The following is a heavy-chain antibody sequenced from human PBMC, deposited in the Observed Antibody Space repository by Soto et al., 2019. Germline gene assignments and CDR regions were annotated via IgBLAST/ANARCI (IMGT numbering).Heavy chain of an antibody. Sequence: QVQLQESGPGLVKPSETLSLSCTVSGGSISSYYWSWFRQSPGKRMEWIGYVHHSWGSSYNPSLQSRVAISLHTSTGQFSLKVTSVTATDTAVYDCARQGFGPLHGLVDVGGQGTTVTVSS. CDR1: GGSISSYY. CDR3: ARQGFGPLHGLVDV. J-gene: IGHJ6*02. D-gene: IGHD3-10*01. CDR2: VHHSWGS. V-gene: IGHV4-59*08.